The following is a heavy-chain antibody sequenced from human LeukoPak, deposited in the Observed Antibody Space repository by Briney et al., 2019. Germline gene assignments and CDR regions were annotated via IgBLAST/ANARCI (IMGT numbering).Heavy chain of an antibody. CDR1: GLTFSSYA. CDR2: ISGSGDNT. J-gene: IGHJ6*02. CDR3: GGAKFYYYGMDV. D-gene: IGHD1-26*01. V-gene: IGHV3-23*01. Sequence: GGSLRLSCAASGLTFSSYAMTWVRQAPGQGLEWVSTISGSGDNTHYADSVEGRLTISRDNSKNTLYLQMNGLRVEDTAVYYCGGAKFYYYGMDVWGQGTTVTVSS.